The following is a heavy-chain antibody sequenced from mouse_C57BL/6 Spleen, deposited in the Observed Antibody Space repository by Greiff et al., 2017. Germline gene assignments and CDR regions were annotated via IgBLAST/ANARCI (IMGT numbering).Heavy chain of an antibody. CDR1: GFNITDYY. D-gene: IGHD2-5*01. Sequence: EVQLQQSGAELVKPGASVKLSCTASGFNITDYYMHWVKQRTEQGLEWIGRIDPEDGDTKYASQFQGKATITADTSSNTAYLQLRSVTSDDNAVYYGGRGCDGSNYGGYFDVWGTGTTVTVSS. CDR3: GRGCDGSNYGGYFDV. V-gene: IGHV14-2*01. J-gene: IGHJ1*03. CDR2: IDPEDGDT.